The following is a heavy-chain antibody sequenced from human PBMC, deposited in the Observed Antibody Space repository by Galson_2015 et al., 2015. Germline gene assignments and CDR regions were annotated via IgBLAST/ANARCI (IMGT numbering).Heavy chain of an antibody. D-gene: IGHD6-19*01. J-gene: IGHJ5*02. Sequence: SLRLSCAASGFTFSSYSMNWVRQAPGKGLEWVSSISSSSSYIYYADSVKGRFTISRDNAKNSLYLQMNSLRAEDTAVYYCAPSTFFGPPFGHRGYSSGWYLSWFDPWGQGTLVTVSS. V-gene: IGHV3-21*01. CDR2: ISSSSSYI. CDR1: GFTFSSYS. CDR3: APSTFFGPPFGHRGYSSGWYLSWFDP.